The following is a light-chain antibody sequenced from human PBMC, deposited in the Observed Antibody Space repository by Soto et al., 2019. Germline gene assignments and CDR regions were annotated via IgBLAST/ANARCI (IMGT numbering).Light chain of an antibody. CDR2: TLS. CDR1: QSLLDSDDGNTY. CDR3: RQRIDLPPRP. J-gene: IGKJ5*01. V-gene: IGKV2-40*01. Sequence: DIVLTQTPLSLPVTPGEPASISCRSSQSLLDSDDGNTYLDWYLQKPGQSRQLLIYTLSYRAPGVPDRFSGSGSGTDFTLKISRVEAEDVGIYYCRQRIDLPPRPFGQGPRLEIK.